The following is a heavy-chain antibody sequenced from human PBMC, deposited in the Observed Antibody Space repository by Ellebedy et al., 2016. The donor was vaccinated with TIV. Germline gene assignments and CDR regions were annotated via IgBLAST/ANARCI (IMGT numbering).Heavy chain of an antibody. CDR1: GYTFTSYA. Sequence: ASVKVSCXASGYTFTSYAMHWVRQAPGQRLEWMGWINAGNGNTKYSQKFQGRVTITRDTSASTAYMELSSLRSEDTAVYYCARDGAEVAGTGWFDPWGQGTLVTVSS. CDR3: ARDGAEVAGTGWFDP. CDR2: INAGNGNT. D-gene: IGHD6-19*01. V-gene: IGHV1-3*01. J-gene: IGHJ5*02.